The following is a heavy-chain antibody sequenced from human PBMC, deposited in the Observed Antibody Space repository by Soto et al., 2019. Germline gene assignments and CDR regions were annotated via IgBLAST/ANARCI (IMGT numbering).Heavy chain of an antibody. CDR1: GGSFSGYY. Sequence: SETLSLTCAVYGGSFSGYYWSWIRQPPGKGLEWIGEINHSGSTNYNPSLKSRVTISVDTSKNQFSLKRSSVTAADTAVYYCARELITMVRGVIIKSPNYYYGMDVWGQGTTVTVSS. V-gene: IGHV4-34*01. CDR3: ARELITMVRGVIIKSPNYYYGMDV. D-gene: IGHD3-10*01. J-gene: IGHJ6*02. CDR2: INHSGST.